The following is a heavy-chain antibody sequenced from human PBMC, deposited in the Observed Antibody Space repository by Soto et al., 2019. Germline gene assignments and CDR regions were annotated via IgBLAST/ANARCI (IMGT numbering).Heavy chain of an antibody. CDR2: ISAYNGNT. V-gene: IGHV1-18*04. J-gene: IGHJ4*02. CDR1: GYTFTSYG. D-gene: IGHD1-26*01. Sequence: ASVKVSCKASGYTFTSYGISWVRQAPGQGLEWMGWISAYNGNTNYAQKLQGRVTMTTDTSTSTAYMELRSLRSDDTAVYYCARDESGSYSVGLFDYWGQGTLVTVSS. CDR3: ARDESGSYSVGLFDY.